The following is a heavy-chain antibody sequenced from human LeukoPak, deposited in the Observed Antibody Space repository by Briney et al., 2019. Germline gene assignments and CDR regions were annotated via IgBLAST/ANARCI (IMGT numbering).Heavy chain of an antibody. V-gene: IGHV4-59*08. Sequence: PSETLSLTCTVSGGSISSYYWSWIRQPPGKGLEWIGYIYYSGSTNYNPSLKSRVTISVDTSKNRFSLKLSPVTAADTAVYYCARIPYDSSGYLDYYFDYWGQGTLVTVSS. CDR2: IYYSGST. CDR3: ARIPYDSSGYLDYYFDY. D-gene: IGHD3-22*01. J-gene: IGHJ4*02. CDR1: GGSISSYY.